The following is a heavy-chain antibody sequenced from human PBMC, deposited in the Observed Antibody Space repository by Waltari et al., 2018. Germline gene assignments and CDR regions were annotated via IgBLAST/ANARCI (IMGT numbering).Heavy chain of an antibody. Sequence: QVQLQESGPGLVKPSETLSLTCTVSGYSISSGYYWGWIRQPPGKGLEWIGSIYHSGSTYYNPSLKSRVTISVDTSKNQFSLKLSSVTAADTAVYYCARHGIAVAGKGVNYFDYWGQGTLVTVSS. J-gene: IGHJ4*02. CDR1: GYSISSGYY. D-gene: IGHD6-19*01. V-gene: IGHV4-38-2*02. CDR2: IYHSGST. CDR3: ARHGIAVAGKGVNYFDY.